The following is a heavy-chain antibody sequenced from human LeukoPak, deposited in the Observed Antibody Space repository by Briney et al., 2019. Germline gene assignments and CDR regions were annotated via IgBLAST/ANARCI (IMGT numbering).Heavy chain of an antibody. Sequence: PSQTLSLSCTVAGVSISRGEYYWSWIRQPPRKSLEWVGYIYDSGSTYYDPSVKGRVTISVDTSKNQFSMKLSSVTAADTDVYYCARVWYQLLAGWFDPRGQGTLVTVSS. D-gene: IGHD2-2*01. CDR3: ARVWYQLLAGWFDP. CDR1: GVSISRGEYY. V-gene: IGHV4-30-4*08. J-gene: IGHJ5*02. CDR2: IYDSGST.